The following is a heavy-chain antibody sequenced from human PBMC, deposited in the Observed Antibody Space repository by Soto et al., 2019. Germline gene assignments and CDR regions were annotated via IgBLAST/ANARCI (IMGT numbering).Heavy chain of an antibody. V-gene: IGHV1-69*06. Sequence: QVQLVQSGAEVKKPGSWVKVSCKASGGTFSSYAISWVRQAPGHGLEWLGGIIPIFGTANYAQKFQGIVTITADKPTCTANRELSSLRSDDTAVYYCAIGLRSYYDCAYIQYRSQGTLVTVSS. CDR2: IIPIFGTA. CDR3: AIGLRSYYDCAYIQY. J-gene: IGHJ1*01. CDR1: GGTFSSYA. D-gene: IGHD1-26*01.